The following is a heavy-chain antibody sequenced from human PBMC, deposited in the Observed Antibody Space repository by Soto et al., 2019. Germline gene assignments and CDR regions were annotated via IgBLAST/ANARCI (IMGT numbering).Heavy chain of an antibody. CDR1: GFTFSSYA. J-gene: IGHJ4*02. CDR3: AGSGYYQPSDC. CDR2: ISYDGSNK. V-gene: IGHV3-30-3*01. Sequence: QVQLVESGGGVVQPGRSLRLSCAASGFTFSSYAMHWVRQAPGKGLEWVAVISYDGSNKYYADSVKGRFTISRDNSKNTLYLQMNSLRAEDTAVYYCAGSGYYQPSDCWGQGTLVTVSS. D-gene: IGHD3-22*01.